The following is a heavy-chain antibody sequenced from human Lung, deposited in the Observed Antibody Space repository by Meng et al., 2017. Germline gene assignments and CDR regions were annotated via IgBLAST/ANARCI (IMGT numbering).Heavy chain of an antibody. CDR2: INAVFGTT. CDR1: GGIFSNYV. CDR3: ARKAGNCISTTCYSLDY. J-gene: IGHJ4*02. D-gene: IGHD2-2*01. Sequence: SVKVSCKALGGIFSNYVIGWVRQAPGQGLEWMGGINAVFGTTNYAQKFQGRVTIPTDESTSTVYMELTRLTSEDTAVYFCARKAGNCISTTCYSLDYWGQGTLVTVSS. V-gene: IGHV1-69*05.